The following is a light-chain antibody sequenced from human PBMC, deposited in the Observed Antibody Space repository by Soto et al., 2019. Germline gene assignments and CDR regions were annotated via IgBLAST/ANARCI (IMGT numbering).Light chain of an antibody. CDR3: GIFDDSVFRFV. V-gene: IGLV1-40*01. CDR1: SSNIGAGYD. J-gene: IGLJ1*01. Sequence: QSVLTQPPSVSGAPGQRVTISCTGSSSNIGAGYDVNWYQQLPETAPKLLIFGDSNRPSGVPDRFSGSKSGTSASLVITGLQTGDEAVYSCGIFDDSVFRFVLGPGTKGTV. CDR2: GDS.